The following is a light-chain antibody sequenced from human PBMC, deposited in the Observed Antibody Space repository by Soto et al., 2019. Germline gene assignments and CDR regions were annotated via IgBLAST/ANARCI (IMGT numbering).Light chain of an antibody. V-gene: IGKV3-11*01. Sequence: EIVLTKSPATLSLSPGERATLSCRAIQSVSRYLAWYQQKPGKAPRLLIYDASSRATGITVRFSGSGSGTDVTLTISSREHEDFAVYYCQQRSNWPLTFGGGTKVEIK. J-gene: IGKJ4*01. CDR3: QQRSNWPLT. CDR1: QSVSRY. CDR2: DAS.